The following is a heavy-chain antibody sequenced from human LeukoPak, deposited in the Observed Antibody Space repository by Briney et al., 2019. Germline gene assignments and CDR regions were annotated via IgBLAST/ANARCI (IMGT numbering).Heavy chain of an antibody. CDR3: ATGPLRSVDY. J-gene: IGHJ4*02. D-gene: IGHD3-3*01. Sequence: ASVKVSCKASGYTFTGYYMHWVRQAPGQGLEWMGWINPNSGGTNYAQKFQGRVTMTRDTSISTVYMELSSLRSEDTAVYYCATGPLRSVDYWGQGTLVTVSS. V-gene: IGHV1-2*02. CDR1: GYTFTGYY. CDR2: INPNSGGT.